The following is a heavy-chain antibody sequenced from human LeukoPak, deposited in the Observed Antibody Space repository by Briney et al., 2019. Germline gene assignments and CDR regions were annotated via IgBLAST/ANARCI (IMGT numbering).Heavy chain of an antibody. CDR2: INPGGGST. CDR1: GYSFTNYY. J-gene: IGHJ3*02. Sequence: ASVKVSCKASGYSFTNYYLHWVRQAPGQGFEWMGIINPGGGSTTYAQKFRGRVTMTRDTSTSTVYMELSSLRSEDTAVYYCARGGFTTMVRGVIITLDAFDIWGQGTVVTVSS. D-gene: IGHD3-10*01. CDR3: ARGGFTTMVRGVIITLDAFDI. V-gene: IGHV1-46*01.